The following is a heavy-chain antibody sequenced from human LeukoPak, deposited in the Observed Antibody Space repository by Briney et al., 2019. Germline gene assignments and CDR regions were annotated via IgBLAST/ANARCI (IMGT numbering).Heavy chain of an antibody. D-gene: IGHD1-26*01. CDR2: ISAYNGNT. CDR3: ARDGFLVGARRHPALGWFDP. V-gene: IGHV1-18*01. J-gene: IGHJ5*02. Sequence: ASVKVSCKASGYTFTSYGISWVRQAPGQGLEWMGWISAYNGNTNYAQKLQGRVTMTTDTSTSTAYMELRSLRSDDTAVYYCARDGFLVGARRHPALGWFDPWGQGTLVTVSS. CDR1: GYTFTSYG.